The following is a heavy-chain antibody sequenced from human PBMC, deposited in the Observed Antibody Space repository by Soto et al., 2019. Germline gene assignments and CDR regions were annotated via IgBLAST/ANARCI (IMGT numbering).Heavy chain of an antibody. D-gene: IGHD3-22*01. Sequence: GASVKVSCKASGYTFTGYYMHWVRQAPGQGLEWMGWINPNSGGTNYAQKFQGRVTMTRDTSISTAYMELSRLRSDDTAVYYCARDKTSDYYDSSGPNDAFDIWGQGTMVTV. J-gene: IGHJ3*02. CDR2: INPNSGGT. CDR3: ARDKTSDYYDSSGPNDAFDI. V-gene: IGHV1-2*02. CDR1: GYTFTGYY.